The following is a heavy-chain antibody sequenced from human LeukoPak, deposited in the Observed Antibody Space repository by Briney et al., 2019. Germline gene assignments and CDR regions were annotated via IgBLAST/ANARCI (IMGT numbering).Heavy chain of an antibody. CDR3: ARDLAYYDILTGYPPYYYYYGMDV. D-gene: IGHD3-9*01. J-gene: IGHJ6*02. CDR2: ISSSSSYI. CDR1: GFTFSSYS. Sequence: GGSLRLSCAASGFTFSSYSMNWVRQAPGKGLEWVSSISSSSSYIYYADSVKGRFTISRDNAKNSLYLQMNSLRAEDTAMYYCARDLAYYDILTGYPPYYYYYGMDVWGQGTTVTVSS. V-gene: IGHV3-21*01.